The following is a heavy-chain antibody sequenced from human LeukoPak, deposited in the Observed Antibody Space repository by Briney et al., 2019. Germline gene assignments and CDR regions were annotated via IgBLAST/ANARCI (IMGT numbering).Heavy chain of an antibody. CDR2: IGSSGGST. D-gene: IGHD5-24*01. V-gene: IGHV3-23*01. J-gene: IGHJ3*01. CDR1: GFTFSSAA. Sequence: GGSLRLSCAASGFTFSSAAMTWVRQAPGKGLEGVSLIGSSGGSTYYADSMKGRFTIPRDNSKNTLSLQMNSLRVEDTAIYYCAKDIQLSTWGLGTMVTVSS. CDR3: AKDIQLST.